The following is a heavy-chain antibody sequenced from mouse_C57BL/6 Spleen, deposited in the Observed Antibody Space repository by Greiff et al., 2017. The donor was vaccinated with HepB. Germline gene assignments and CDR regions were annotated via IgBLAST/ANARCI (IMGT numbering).Heavy chain of an antibody. V-gene: IGHV5-17*01. Sequence: EVMLVESGGGLVKPGGSLKLSCAASGFTFSDYGMHWVRQAPEKGLEWVAYISSGSSTIYYADTVQGRFTISRDTAKNTLVLQMTSLRSEDTAMYYCARPYSNYGNYFDYGGQGTTLTVSS. CDR2: ISSGSSTI. CDR1: GFTFSDYG. D-gene: IGHD2-5*01. J-gene: IGHJ2*01. CDR3: ARPYSNYGNYFDY.